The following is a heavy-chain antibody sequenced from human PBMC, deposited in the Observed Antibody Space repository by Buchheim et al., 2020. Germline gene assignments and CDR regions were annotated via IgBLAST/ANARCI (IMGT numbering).Heavy chain of an antibody. Sequence: QVQLQQWGAGLLKPSETLSLTCAVYGGSFSGYYWSWIRQPPGKGLEWIGEINHSGSTNYNPSLKSRVTISVDTSKNTFSLKLSSVTAADTAVYYCARLKGIAAAGTKGGMDVWGQGTT. CDR2: INHSGST. J-gene: IGHJ6*02. CDR1: GGSFSGYY. CDR3: ARLKGIAAAGTKGGMDV. V-gene: IGHV4-34*01. D-gene: IGHD6-13*01.